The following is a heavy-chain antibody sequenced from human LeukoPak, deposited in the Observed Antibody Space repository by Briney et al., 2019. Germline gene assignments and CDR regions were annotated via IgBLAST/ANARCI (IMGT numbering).Heavy chain of an antibody. Sequence: GGSLRLSCAASGFTFSNAWMSWVRQAPGKGLEWLGRIGSKTDGGTTDYAASVKGRFTISRDDSKNTLYLQMNSLRAEDTAVYYCAKDPITINSYYFDYWGQGTLVTVSS. CDR3: AKDPITINSYYFDY. D-gene: IGHD3-9*01. CDR1: GFTFSNAW. J-gene: IGHJ4*02. V-gene: IGHV3-15*04. CDR2: IGSKTDGGTT.